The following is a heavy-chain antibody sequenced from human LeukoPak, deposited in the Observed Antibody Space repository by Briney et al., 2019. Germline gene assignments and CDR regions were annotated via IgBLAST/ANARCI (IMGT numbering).Heavy chain of an antibody. CDR2: ISSSSSYT. CDR1: GFTFSDYY. Sequence: PGGSLRLSCAASGFTFSDYYMSWIRQAPENGLEWVSYISSSSSYTNYADSVKGRFTISRDNAKNSLYLQMNSLRAEDTAVYYCARISSSRGWFDPWGQGTLVTVSS. J-gene: IGHJ5*02. D-gene: IGHD6-13*01. V-gene: IGHV3-11*03. CDR3: ARISSSRGWFDP.